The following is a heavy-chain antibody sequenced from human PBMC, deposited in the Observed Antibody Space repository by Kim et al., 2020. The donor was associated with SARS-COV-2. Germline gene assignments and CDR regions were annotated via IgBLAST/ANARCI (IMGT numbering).Heavy chain of an antibody. V-gene: IGHV3-64D*09. CDR3: CLLSGNIEVLDI. CDR1: GFTFSNYG. J-gene: IGHJ3*02. CDR2: ISSNGDTT. Sequence: GGSLRLSCSASGFTFSNYGIHWVRQAPGKGLEYVSAISSNGDTTYYADSVKGRFTISRDNSKNTLYLQMSSLRPEDTALYYCCLLSGNIEVLDIWGQGTMVTVSS. D-gene: IGHD2-15*01.